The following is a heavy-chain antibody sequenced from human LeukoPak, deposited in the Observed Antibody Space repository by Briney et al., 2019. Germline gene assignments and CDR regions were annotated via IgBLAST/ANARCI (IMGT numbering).Heavy chain of an antibody. Sequence: PSETLSLTCTVSGGSISSSSYYWGWIRQPPGKGLEWIGSIYYSGSTNYNPSLKSRVTISVDTSKNQFSLKLSSVTAADTAVYYCARDIQDYYGMDVWGQGTTVAVSS. CDR1: GGSISSSSYY. CDR3: ARDIQDYYGMDV. V-gene: IGHV4-39*07. D-gene: IGHD2-21*01. J-gene: IGHJ6*02. CDR2: IYYSGST.